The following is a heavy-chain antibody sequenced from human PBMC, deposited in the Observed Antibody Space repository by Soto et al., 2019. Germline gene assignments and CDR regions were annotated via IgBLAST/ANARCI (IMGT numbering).Heavy chain of an antibody. D-gene: IGHD2-15*01. J-gene: IGHJ4*02. CDR2: ISASGGNT. CDR1: GFTFRTFA. V-gene: IGHV3-23*01. Sequence: EVQLLESGGGLVQPGGSLRLSCAASGFTFRTFALSWFRQAPGKGLEWVSGISASGGNTYYADSVKGRLTISRDNSRNLVYLQMNSLKVEDTAIYYCARGGMGYCSAGSCYYDHSWGQGTLVTVS. CDR3: ARGGMGYCSAGSCYYDHS.